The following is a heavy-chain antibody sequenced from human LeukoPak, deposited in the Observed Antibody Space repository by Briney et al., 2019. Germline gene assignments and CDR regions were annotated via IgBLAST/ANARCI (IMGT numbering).Heavy chain of an antibody. CDR3: ARGGGSSTSYPFDY. Sequence: PAETLSLTCAVYGGSFSGYYWSWIRQPPGKGLEWIGEINHSGSTNYNPSLKIRVTISVDTSKNQFSLKLSSVTAADTAVYYCARGGGSSTSYPFDYWGQGTLVTVSS. D-gene: IGHD2-2*01. CDR1: GGSFSGYY. J-gene: IGHJ4*02. CDR2: INHSGST. V-gene: IGHV4-34*01.